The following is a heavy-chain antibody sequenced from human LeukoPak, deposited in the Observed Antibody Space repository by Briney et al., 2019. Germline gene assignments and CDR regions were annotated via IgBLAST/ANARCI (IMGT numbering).Heavy chain of an antibody. V-gene: IGHV1-69*06. D-gene: IGHD2-2*01. J-gene: IGHJ4*02. Sequence: SVKVSCKASGGTFSSYDISWVRQAPGQGLEWMGGIMPISGTANYAQKFQGRVTITADKPTNTAYMELSSLRSEDTAVYYCASGRTDIVVVPATLRNYYFDYWGQGALVTVSS. CDR1: GGTFSSYD. CDR3: ASGRTDIVVVPATLRNYYFDY. CDR2: IMPISGTA.